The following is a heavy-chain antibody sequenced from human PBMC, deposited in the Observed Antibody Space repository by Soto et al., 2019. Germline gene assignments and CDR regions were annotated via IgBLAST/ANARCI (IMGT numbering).Heavy chain of an antibody. CDR1: GFTFSSYA. D-gene: IGHD5-18*01. J-gene: IGHJ5*02. V-gene: IGHV3-23*01. CDR2: ISGSGGST. CDR3: ARESVSYGYHWFDP. Sequence: GGSLRLSCAASGFTFSSYAMSWVRQAPGKGLEWVSAISGSGGSTYYADSVKGRFTISRDNSKNTLYLQMNSLRAEDTAVYYCARESVSYGYHWFDPWGQGALVTVPQ.